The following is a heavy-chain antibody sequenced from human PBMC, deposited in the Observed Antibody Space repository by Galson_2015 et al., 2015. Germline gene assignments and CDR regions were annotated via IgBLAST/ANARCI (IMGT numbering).Heavy chain of an antibody. CDR3: TRHLGIGSGSPEF. Sequence: SLRLSCAASGFPFSRYTMNWVRQAPGKGLQWVSSISGRSTFIFYSDSVKGRFTISRDNAKNSLSLQMNSLRGDDTAVYYCTRHLGIGSGSPEFWGQGTLVAVSS. CDR2: ISGRSTFI. J-gene: IGHJ4*02. D-gene: IGHD7-27*01. V-gene: IGHV3-21*01. CDR1: GFPFSRYT.